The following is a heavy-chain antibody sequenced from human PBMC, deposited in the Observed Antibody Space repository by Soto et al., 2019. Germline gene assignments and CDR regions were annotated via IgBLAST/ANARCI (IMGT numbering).Heavy chain of an antibody. D-gene: IGHD2-8*01. Sequence: GGSLRLSCAASGFMFENYAMIWVRQAPGKGLEWVATVRGNSYGAYYADSVRGRFIISRDNSKTTMSLQLNSLRDDDTAIYYCAKGKSENGVDWLDPWGPGTRVTVSS. V-gene: IGHV3-23*01. CDR2: VRGNSYGA. CDR1: GFMFENYA. J-gene: IGHJ5*02. CDR3: AKGKSENGVDWLDP.